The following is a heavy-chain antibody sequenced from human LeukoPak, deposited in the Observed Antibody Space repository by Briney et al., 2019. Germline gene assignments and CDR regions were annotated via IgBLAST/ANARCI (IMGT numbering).Heavy chain of an antibody. V-gene: IGHV4-30-2*01. D-gene: IGHD2-15*01. Sequence: SETLSLTCAVSGGSISSGGYSWSWIRQPPGKGLEWIGYIYRSGSTYYNPSLKSRVTISVDRSKNQFSLKLSSVTAADTAVYYCARQYCSGGSCYYAFDIWGQGTMVTVSS. CDR1: GGSISSGGYS. J-gene: IGHJ3*02. CDR3: ARQYCSGGSCYYAFDI. CDR2: IYRSGST.